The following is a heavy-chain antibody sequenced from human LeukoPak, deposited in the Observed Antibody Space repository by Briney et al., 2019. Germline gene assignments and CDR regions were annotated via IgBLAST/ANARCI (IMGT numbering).Heavy chain of an antibody. J-gene: IGHJ6*02. Sequence: GGSLRLSCAASGFTFSSYSMNWVRQAPGKGLEWVSSISSGGSYIYYADSVKGRFTISRDNAKNSLYLQTSSLRAEDTAVYYCARSRGQQLKNGMDVWGQGTTVTVSS. CDR3: ARSRGQQLKNGMDV. D-gene: IGHD6-13*01. CDR2: ISSGGSYI. V-gene: IGHV3-21*04. CDR1: GFTFSSYS.